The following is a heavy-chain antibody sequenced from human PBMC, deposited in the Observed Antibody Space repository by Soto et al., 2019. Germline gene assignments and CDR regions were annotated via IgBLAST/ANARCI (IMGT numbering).Heavy chain of an antibody. CDR3: AREYSSSITRFDP. CDR1: GGSISSYY. D-gene: IGHD6-6*01. Sequence: PSETLSLTCTVSGGSISSYYWSWIRQPPGKGLEWIGYIYYSGSTNYNPSLKSRVTISVDTSKNQFSLKLSSVTAADTAVYYCAREYSSSITRFDPWGQGTLVTVSS. J-gene: IGHJ5*02. V-gene: IGHV4-59*01. CDR2: IYYSGST.